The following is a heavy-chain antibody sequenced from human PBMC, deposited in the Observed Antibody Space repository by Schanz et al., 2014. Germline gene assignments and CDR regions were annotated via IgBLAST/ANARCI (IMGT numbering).Heavy chain of an antibody. J-gene: IGHJ4*02. CDR1: GFSFDSYN. CDR2: LSFDSRHI. CDR3: ARDGVAATTDFEY. Sequence: EVQLVESGGGLVKPGGSLRLSCTASGFSFDSYNMNWVRQSPGKGLEWVAFLSFDSRHIYYADSVKGLFTISRDNAKSSLHLQMNSLRADDTAVYYCARDGVAATTDFEYWGQGALVTVSS. V-gene: IGHV3-21*06. D-gene: IGHD1-1*01.